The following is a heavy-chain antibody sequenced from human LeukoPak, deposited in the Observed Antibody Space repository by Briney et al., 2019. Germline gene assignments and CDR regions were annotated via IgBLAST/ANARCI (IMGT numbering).Heavy chain of an antibody. CDR3: ARITSWDWYFDL. CDR2: INSDGSST. Sequence: GGSLRLSCAASGFTFSSYWMHWVRQAPGKGLVWVSRINSDGSSTTYADSAKGRFTISRDNAKNTLYLQMNSLTAEDTAVYYCARITSWDWYFDLWGRGTLVTVSS. D-gene: IGHD2-2*01. V-gene: IGHV3-74*01. J-gene: IGHJ2*01. CDR1: GFTFSSYW.